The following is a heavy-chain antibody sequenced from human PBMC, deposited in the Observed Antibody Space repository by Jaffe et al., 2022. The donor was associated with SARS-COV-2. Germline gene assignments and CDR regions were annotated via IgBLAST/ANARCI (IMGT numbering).Heavy chain of an antibody. Sequence: EVQLLESGGGLVQPGGSLRLSCAVSGFIFSTYDMSWVRQAPGKGLEWVSGISDSGSRTWYADSVKGRFTISRDNSKNTLYLQMSSLRAEDTAVYYCAKVSWSGYQTNCWGQGTLATVSS. CDR1: GFIFSTYD. V-gene: IGHV3-23*01. CDR2: ISDSGSRT. J-gene: IGHJ4*02. D-gene: IGHD3-3*01. CDR3: AKVSWSGYQTNC.